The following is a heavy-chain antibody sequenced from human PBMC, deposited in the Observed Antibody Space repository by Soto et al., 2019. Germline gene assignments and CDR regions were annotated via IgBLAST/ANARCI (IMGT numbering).Heavy chain of an antibody. D-gene: IGHD1-26*01. CDR1: GGSISSGGYY. CDR3: ARGKKAGIVGPNDIRYFDL. V-gene: IGHV4-31*03. Sequence: PSETLSLTCTVSGGSISSGGYYWSWIRQHPGKGLEWIGYIYYSGSTFYIPSLKSRVTTSIDTSTNQFSLKLSSVTAADTAVYYCARGKKAGIVGPNDIRYFDLWGRGTLVTVSS. CDR2: IYYSGST. J-gene: IGHJ2*01.